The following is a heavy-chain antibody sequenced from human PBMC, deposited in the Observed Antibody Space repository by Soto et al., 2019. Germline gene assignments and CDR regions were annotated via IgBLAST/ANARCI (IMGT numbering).Heavy chain of an antibody. D-gene: IGHD3-22*01. Sequence: SETLSLTCTVSGGSISSYYWSWIRQPPGKGLEWIGYIYYSGSTNYNPSLKSRVTISVDTSKNQFSLKLSSVTAADTAVYYCARRTPSNYYDSSGYCDYWGQGTLVTVSS. J-gene: IGHJ4*02. CDR3: ARRTPSNYYDSSGYCDY. CDR1: GGSISSYY. CDR2: IYYSGST. V-gene: IGHV4-59*08.